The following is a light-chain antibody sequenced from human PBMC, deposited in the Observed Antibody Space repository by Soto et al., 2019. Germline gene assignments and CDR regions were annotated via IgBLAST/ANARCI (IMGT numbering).Light chain of an antibody. CDR3: SSYTSSNTPYV. CDR2: EVT. V-gene: IGLV2-14*01. J-gene: IGLJ1*01. Sequence: QSVLTQPASVSGSPGHSITISCTGSSSYVGAYNFVSWYQHHPGKAPKLILYEVTTRPSGVSSRFSGSKSGNTASLTISGLQADDEANYYCSSYTSSNTPYVFGTGTKVTVL. CDR1: SSYVGAYNF.